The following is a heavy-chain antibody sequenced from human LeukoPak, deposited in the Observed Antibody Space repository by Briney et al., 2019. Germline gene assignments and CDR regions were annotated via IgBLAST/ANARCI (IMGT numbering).Heavy chain of an antibody. Sequence: ASVTVSCKASGYTFTSYYMHWVRQAPGQGLEWMGIINPSGGSTSYAQKFQGRVTMTRDTSTSTVYMELSSLRSEDTAEYYCARVLGYSVVVAANPPDYWGQGTLVTVSS. CDR2: INPSGGST. D-gene: IGHD2-15*01. V-gene: IGHV1-46*01. J-gene: IGHJ4*02. CDR3: ARVLGYSVVVAANPPDY. CDR1: GYTFTSYY.